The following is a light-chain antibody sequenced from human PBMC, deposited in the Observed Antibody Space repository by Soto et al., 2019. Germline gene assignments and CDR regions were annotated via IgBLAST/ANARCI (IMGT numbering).Light chain of an antibody. V-gene: IGKV1-39*01. CDR2: AAS. J-gene: IGKJ1*01. CDR1: QRISTY. CDR3: QQCYSAPRT. Sequence: DIQMTQSPSTLSAGVGDRVTITCRASQRISTYLNWYQQKPGKAPTLLIYAASSLQTGVPSRFSGGGSGTDFTITINTLQPEDFVTYFCQQCYSAPRTFGQGTKVEIK.